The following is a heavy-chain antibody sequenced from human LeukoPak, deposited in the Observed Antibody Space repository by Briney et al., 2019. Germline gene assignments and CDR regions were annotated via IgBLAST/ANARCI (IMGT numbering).Heavy chain of an antibody. Sequence: PSETLSLTCSVSGYSVSSNNYYWGWIRQPPGKGLEWIGSINHSEKTFYNPSLKRRVTISVDTSNNQFSLKLRSVTAADTAVYYCARASYSSSPFDYWGQGTLVTVSS. CDR1: GYSVSSNNYY. V-gene: IGHV4-39*07. CDR2: INHSEKT. CDR3: ARASYSSSPFDY. D-gene: IGHD6-13*01. J-gene: IGHJ4*02.